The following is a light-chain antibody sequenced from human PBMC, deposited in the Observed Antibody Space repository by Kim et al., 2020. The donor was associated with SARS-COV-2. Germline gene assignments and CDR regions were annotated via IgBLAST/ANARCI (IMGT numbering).Light chain of an antibody. Sequence: VALGQTVRITCQGDGLRSYYATWDQQKPGQAPIVVIYGKNNRPSGIPDRFSGSSSGNTASLTITGTQAGDEADYYCNSRDSNDNVVFGGGTQLTVL. V-gene: IGLV3-19*01. J-gene: IGLJ2*01. CDR3: NSRDSNDNVV. CDR2: GKN. CDR1: GLRSYY.